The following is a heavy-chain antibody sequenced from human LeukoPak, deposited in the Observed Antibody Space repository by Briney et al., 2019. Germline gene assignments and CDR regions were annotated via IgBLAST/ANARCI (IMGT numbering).Heavy chain of an antibody. CDR1: GGSIRRAGYY. CDR2: IYYSGST. J-gene: IGHJ4*02. Sequence: PSETLSLTCTVSGGSIRRAGYYWGWIRQPPGKGLEWIGSIYYSGSTYYNPSLKSRVTISVDTSKNQFSLKLSSVTAADTAVYYCARGGVRQNFDYWGQGTLVTVSS. V-gene: IGHV4-39*07. CDR3: ARGGVRQNFDY.